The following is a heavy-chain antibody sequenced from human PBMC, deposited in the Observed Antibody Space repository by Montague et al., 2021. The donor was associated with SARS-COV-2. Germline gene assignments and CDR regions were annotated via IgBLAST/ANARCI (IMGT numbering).Heavy chain of an antibody. CDR1: GGSLSGYY. Sequence: SETLSLTCAVYGGSLSGYYWSWIRQPLEKGLEWIGEINHSANTXXXPSXXXPVTISIDTSKNQFSLKMTSVTAADTATYYCASGIYPSGSYYNRYYYGLNIWGPGTTVIVSS. V-gene: IGHV4-34*01. CDR3: ASGIYPSGSYYNRYYYGLNI. J-gene: IGHJ6*02. D-gene: IGHD3-10*01. CDR2: INHSANT.